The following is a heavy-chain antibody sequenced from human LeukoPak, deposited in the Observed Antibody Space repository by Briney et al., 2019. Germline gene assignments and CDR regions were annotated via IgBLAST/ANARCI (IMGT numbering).Heavy chain of an antibody. J-gene: IGHJ4*02. CDR1: GFTFSGCA. V-gene: IGHV3-73*01. CDR2: IGSKAFDYAT. D-gene: IGHD6-13*01. Sequence: PGGSLRLSCAASGFTFSGCAVHWVRQAPGKGLEWVGRIGSKAFDYATVYAASVEGRFTISRDDSKHTAFLQMNSLKTEDTAVYYCTRHLDGIAACDYWGQGSLVTVSS. CDR3: TRHLDGIAACDY.